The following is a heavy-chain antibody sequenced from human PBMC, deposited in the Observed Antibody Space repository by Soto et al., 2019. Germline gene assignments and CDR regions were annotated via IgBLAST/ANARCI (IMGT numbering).Heavy chain of an antibody. D-gene: IGHD4-17*01. J-gene: IGHJ6*02. CDR1: GFTFSTYG. Sequence: QVQLVESGGGEVQPGRSLTISCAASGFTFSTYGMHWVRQTPGKGLEWVAVISYDGTNKFYSDSVKGRFTISRDNFKNTLTLQMNSLSADDTAVYSFAKDLQSYGDYDYYCYGMDVWGLGTRVTVSS. V-gene: IGHV3-30*18. CDR2: ISYDGTNK. CDR3: AKDLQSYGDYDYYCYGMDV.